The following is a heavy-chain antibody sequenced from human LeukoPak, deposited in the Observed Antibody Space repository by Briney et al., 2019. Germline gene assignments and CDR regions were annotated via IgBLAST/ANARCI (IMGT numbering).Heavy chain of an antibody. Sequence: SETLSLTCAVYGGSFSGYYWSWIRQPPGKGLEWIGEINHSGSTNYNPSLKSRLTISVDTSKNQFSLKLSSVTAADTGVYYCARLGGLLFFDYWGQGTLVTVSS. D-gene: IGHD2-21*02. CDR2: INHSGST. V-gene: IGHV4-34*01. J-gene: IGHJ4*02. CDR3: ARLGGLLFFDY. CDR1: GGSFSGYY.